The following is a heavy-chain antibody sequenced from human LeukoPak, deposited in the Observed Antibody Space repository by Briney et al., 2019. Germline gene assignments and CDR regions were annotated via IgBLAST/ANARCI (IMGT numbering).Heavy chain of an antibody. D-gene: IGHD7-27*01. CDR1: GFILSVYG. Sequence: GGSLSLSFAASGFILSVYGMNWVRPAPGKGLEWVSGITGSGVTYYADSVKGRFTVSRDNSKNTLYLQMNSLRAEDTAIYFCARDRAWGSYDCWGQGTLVIVSS. CDR3: ARDRAWGSYDC. J-gene: IGHJ4*02. CDR2: ITGSGVT. V-gene: IGHV3-23*01.